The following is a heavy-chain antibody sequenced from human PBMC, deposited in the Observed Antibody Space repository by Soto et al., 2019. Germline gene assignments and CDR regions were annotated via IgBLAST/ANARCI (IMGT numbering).Heavy chain of an antibody. V-gene: IGHV3-48*01. Sequence: GGSLRLSCAASGFTFSSYSMNWVRQAPGKGLEWVSYIRSSSVPIYYADSVKGRFTISRDNAKNSLYLQMNSLRAEDMAVYYCARDRGYGDYGWYFDLWGRGTLVTVSS. D-gene: IGHD4-17*01. CDR1: GFTFSSYS. J-gene: IGHJ2*01. CDR3: ARDRGYGDYGWYFDL. CDR2: IRSSSVPI.